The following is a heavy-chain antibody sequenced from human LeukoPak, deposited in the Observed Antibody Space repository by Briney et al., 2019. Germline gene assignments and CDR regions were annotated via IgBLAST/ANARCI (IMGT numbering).Heavy chain of an antibody. V-gene: IGHV4-39*01. CDR1: GGSISSSSYC. D-gene: IGHD3-16*01. Sequence: SGTLCLTCTVSGGSISSSSYCWGWLRQPPGKGLEWTGSIYYSGSTYYNPSLKSRVTISVDTSKNQFSLKLSSVTAADTAVYYCARHATLAYDYVWGSYSPNWFDPWGQGTLVTVSS. J-gene: IGHJ5*02. CDR2: IYYSGST. CDR3: ARHATLAYDYVWGSYSPNWFDP.